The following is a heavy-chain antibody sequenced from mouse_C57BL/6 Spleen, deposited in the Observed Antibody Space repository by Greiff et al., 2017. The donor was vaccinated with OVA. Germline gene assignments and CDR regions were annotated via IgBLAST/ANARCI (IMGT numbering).Heavy chain of an antibody. D-gene: IGHD2-4*01. CDR1: GYTFTSYW. Sequence: VQLQQPGAELVMPGASVKLSCKASGYTFTSYWMHWVKQRPGQGLEWIGEIDPSDSYTNYNQKFKGKSTLTVDKSSSTAYMQLSSLTSEDSAVYYCARYYDYGYFDYWGQGTTLTVSS. V-gene: IGHV1-69*01. CDR2: IDPSDSYT. J-gene: IGHJ2*01. CDR3: ARYYDYGYFDY.